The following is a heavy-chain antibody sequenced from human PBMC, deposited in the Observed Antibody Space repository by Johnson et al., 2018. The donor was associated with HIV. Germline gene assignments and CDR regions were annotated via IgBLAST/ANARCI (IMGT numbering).Heavy chain of an antibody. D-gene: IGHD3-22*01. CDR1: GFTFSNYW. CDR3: ARGSTMRVSAFDL. CDR2: IKSDGSSI. J-gene: IGHJ3*01. Sequence: EVQLVESGGGLVQPGGSLRLSCVVSGFTFSNYWMHWVRQAPGKGLVWVSRIKSDGSSINYEDSVKGRFTISRDNAKNTLYLQMNSLRTEDTAVYYCARGSTMRVSAFDLWGQGTMVTVSS. V-gene: IGHV3-74*01.